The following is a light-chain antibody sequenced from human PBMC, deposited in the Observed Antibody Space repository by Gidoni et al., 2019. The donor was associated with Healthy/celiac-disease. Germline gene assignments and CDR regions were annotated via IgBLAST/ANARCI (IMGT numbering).Light chain of an antibody. Sequence: QSVLTQPPSVSGAPGQRVTISCTGSSSNIGAGYDVHWYQQLPGTAPKLLIYGNSNLSSGVPDRFSGSKAGTSASLAITGLQAEDEAYYYCQSYDSSLIGYVFGTGTKVTVL. CDR2: GNS. CDR1: SSNIGAGYD. V-gene: IGLV1-40*01. CDR3: QSYDSSLIGYV. J-gene: IGLJ1*01.